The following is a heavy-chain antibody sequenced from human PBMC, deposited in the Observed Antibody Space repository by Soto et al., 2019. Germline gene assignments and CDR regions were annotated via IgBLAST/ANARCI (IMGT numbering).Heavy chain of an antibody. J-gene: IGHJ3*02. D-gene: IGHD1-26*01. CDR3: ARYSGNYQDAFDI. V-gene: IGHV1-3*01. CDR2: INGGSGKT. Sequence: QVQLVQSGAEVKKPGASVKVSCRASGFTFTLYSMHWVRQAPGQRLEWMGWINGGSGKTKYSQKFLGRVTIARDTSASTAYMEVSSLRSEDTAVYYCARYSGNYQDAFDIWGQGTMVTVSS. CDR1: GFTFTLYS.